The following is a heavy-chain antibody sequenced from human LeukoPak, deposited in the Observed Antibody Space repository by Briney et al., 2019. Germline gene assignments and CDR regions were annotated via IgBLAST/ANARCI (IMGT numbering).Heavy chain of an antibody. D-gene: IGHD3-10*01. CDR2: ISGSGGST. Sequence: PGGSLRLSCAASGFTFSSYAMSWVRQAPGKGLEWVSAISGSGGSTYYADSVKGRFTISRDNSKNTLYLQMNSLRAEDTAVYYCAKALEREGGGITMVRGVIPPLDYWGQGTLVTVSS. CDR3: AKALEREGGGITMVRGVIPPLDY. V-gene: IGHV3-23*01. CDR1: GFTFSSYA. J-gene: IGHJ4*02.